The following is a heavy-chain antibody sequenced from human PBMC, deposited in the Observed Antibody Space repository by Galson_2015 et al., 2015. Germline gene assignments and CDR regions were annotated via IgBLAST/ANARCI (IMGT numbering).Heavy chain of an antibody. CDR2: ISRSGTT. CDR1: AESLSDSH. J-gene: IGHJ4*02. V-gene: IGHV4-34*01. CDR3: TGDQWLALAY. Sequence: SETLSLTCAVYAESLSDSHWSWVRQPPGKGLEWIGEISRSGTTNYNPSLTSRVTISIDTSKNQFSLKLSSVTAADTAVYYCTGDQWLALAYWGQGNMVTVSS. D-gene: IGHD6-19*01.